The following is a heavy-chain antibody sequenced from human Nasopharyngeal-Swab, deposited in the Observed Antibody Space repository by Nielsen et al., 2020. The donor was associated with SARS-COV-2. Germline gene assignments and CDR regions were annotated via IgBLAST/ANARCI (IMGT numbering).Heavy chain of an antibody. CDR3: ARYPSSSWSSYGMDV. D-gene: IGHD6-13*01. J-gene: IGHJ6*02. V-gene: IGHV4-31*02. CDR2: ISYTGST. Sequence: WIRQPPGKGLEWIGYISYTGSTYCNPSLKSRVTISVDTSKNQFSLKLTSVTAADTAVYYCARYPSSSWSSYGMDVWGQGTTVTVSS.